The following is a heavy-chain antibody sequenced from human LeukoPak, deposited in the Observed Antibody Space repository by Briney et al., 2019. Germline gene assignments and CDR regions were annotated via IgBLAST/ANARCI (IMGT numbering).Heavy chain of an antibody. CDR2: IYSSGST. CDR3: ARDMNGMDV. CDR1: GGSIDTYY. Sequence: SETLSLTCTVSGGSIDTYYWSWIRQPPGKGLEWIGYIYSSGSTNYNPSLKSRVTISVDTSKNQFSLNLASVTAADTAVYYCARDMNGMDVWGQGTTVAVSS. V-gene: IGHV4-59*12. J-gene: IGHJ6*02. D-gene: IGHD3-16*01.